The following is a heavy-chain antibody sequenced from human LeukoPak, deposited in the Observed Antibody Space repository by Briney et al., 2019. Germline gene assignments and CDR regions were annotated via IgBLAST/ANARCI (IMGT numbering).Heavy chain of an antibody. CDR1: GDSASRDTAA. CDR3: ARDRGGSSWYYFDN. D-gene: IGHD6-13*01. Sequence: SQTLSLTCAISGDSASRDTAAWNWVRQSPSRGLEWLGRTYYRSKWYNDYAVSVKSRITINPDTSKNQFSLQLNSVTPEDTAVYYCARDRGGSSWYYFDNWGQGSLVTVSS. CDR2: TYYRSKWYN. V-gene: IGHV6-1*01. J-gene: IGHJ4*02.